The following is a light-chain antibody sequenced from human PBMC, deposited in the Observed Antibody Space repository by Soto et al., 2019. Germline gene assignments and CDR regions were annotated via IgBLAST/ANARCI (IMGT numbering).Light chain of an antibody. J-gene: IGKJ1*01. CDR1: QSVSSY. Sequence: SLVAVSLYKGERATLSCRASQSVSSYLAWYQQRPGQAPRLLIYDASSRATGIPTRFSGSGSGTDFTLTISSLEPEDFVVYYCQERSNWPRAFGQGTKADIK. CDR2: DAS. V-gene: IGKV3-11*01. CDR3: QERSNWPRA.